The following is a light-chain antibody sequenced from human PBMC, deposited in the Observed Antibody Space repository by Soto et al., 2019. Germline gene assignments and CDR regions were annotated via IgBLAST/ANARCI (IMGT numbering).Light chain of an antibody. CDR3: AAWDDSLXGPV. CDR1: SSNIGSNT. CDR2: SNN. V-gene: IGLV1-44*01. J-gene: IGLJ2*01. Sequence: QSILTQPPSASGTPGQRVTISCSGSSSNIGSNTVNWYQQLPVTDPKLLIYSNNQRPSGVPDRFSGSKSGTSASLAISGLQSEDEADYYCAAWDDSLXGPVVGAGTK.